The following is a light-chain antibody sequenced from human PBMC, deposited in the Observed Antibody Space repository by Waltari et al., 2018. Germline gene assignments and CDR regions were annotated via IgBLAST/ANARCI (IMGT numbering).Light chain of an antibody. CDR3: CSYAGSRKV. CDR1: TDDVGGSTS. Sequence: QSALPQPRSVSASPGPSVTIPCTGITDDVGGSTSVSWYLQPPGQAPKLLIYDVNKRPSGVPDRFSGSSSGSTASLTIAGLQTEDEAHYYCCSYAGSRKVFGGGTKLTVL. V-gene: IGLV2-11*01. CDR2: DVN. J-gene: IGLJ2*01.